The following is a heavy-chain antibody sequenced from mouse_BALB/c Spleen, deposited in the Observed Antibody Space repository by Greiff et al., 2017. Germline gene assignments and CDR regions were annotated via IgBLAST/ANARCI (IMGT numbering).Heavy chain of an antibody. J-gene: IGHJ2*01. CDR1: GYSITSDYA. CDR3: ARIDYYGGGFDY. Sequence: EVQLQQSGPGLVKPSQSLSLTCTVTGYSITSDYAWNWIRQFPGNKLEWMGYISYSGSTSYNPSLKSRISITRDTSKNQFFLQLNSVTTEDTATYYCARIDYYGGGFDYWGQGTTLTVSS. V-gene: IGHV3-2*02. D-gene: IGHD1-1*01. CDR2: ISYSGST.